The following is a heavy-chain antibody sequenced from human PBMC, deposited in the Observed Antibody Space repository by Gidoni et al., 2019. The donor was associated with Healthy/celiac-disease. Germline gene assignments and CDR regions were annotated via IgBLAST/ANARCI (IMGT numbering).Heavy chain of an antibody. CDR2: IIPIFGTA. CDR1: GGTFSSYA. CDR3: ARALGGGYCSGGSCFLADAFDI. Sequence: QVQLVQSGAEVKKPGSSVKVSCKASGGTFSSYAISWVRQAPGQGLEWMGGIIPIFGTANYAQKVQGRVTITADESTSTAYMELSSLRSEDTAVYYCARALGGGYCSGGSCFLADAFDIWGQGTMVTVSS. J-gene: IGHJ3*02. V-gene: IGHV1-69*01. D-gene: IGHD2-15*01.